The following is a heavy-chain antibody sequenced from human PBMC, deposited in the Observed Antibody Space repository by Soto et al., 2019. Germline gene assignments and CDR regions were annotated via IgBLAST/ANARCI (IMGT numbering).Heavy chain of an antibody. J-gene: IGHJ3*02. CDR2: ISAYNGNT. CDR1: GYTFTSYG. Sequence: ASVKVSCKASGYTFTSYGISWVRQAPGQGLEWMGWISAYNGNTNYAQKLQGRVTMTTDTSTSTAYMELRSLRFDDTAVYYCARRPNCGGDCRDFGGETDDAFDIWGQGTMVTVSS. D-gene: IGHD2-21*01. CDR3: ARRPNCGGDCRDFGGETDDAFDI. V-gene: IGHV1-18*01.